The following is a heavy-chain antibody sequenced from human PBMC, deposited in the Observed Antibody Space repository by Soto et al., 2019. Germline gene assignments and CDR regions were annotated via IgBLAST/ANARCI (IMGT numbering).Heavy chain of an antibody. V-gene: IGHV1-2*02. CDR1: GYTFTGYY. CDR2: INPNSGGT. J-gene: IGHJ6*03. D-gene: IGHD3-3*01. CDR3: ARDLWSPHYYYYMDV. Sequence: ASVKVSCKASGYTFTGYYMHWVRQAPGQGLEWMGWINPNSGGTNYAQKFQGRVTMTRDTSTSTAYMELSSLRSEDTAVYYCARDLWSPHYYYYMDVWGKGTTVTVSS.